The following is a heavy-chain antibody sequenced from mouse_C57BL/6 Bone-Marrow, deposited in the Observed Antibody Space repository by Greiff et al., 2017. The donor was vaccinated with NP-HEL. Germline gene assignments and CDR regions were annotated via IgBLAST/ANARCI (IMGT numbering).Heavy chain of an antibody. CDR3: ARSLRSDWYFDV. Sequence: DVKLQESGPELVKPGASVKMSCKASGYTFTDYNMHWVKQSHGKSLEWIGYINPNNGGTSYNQKFKGKATLTVNKSSSTAYMELRSLTSEDSAVYYCARSLRSDWYFDVWGTGTTVTVSS. D-gene: IGHD1-1*01. V-gene: IGHV1-22*01. CDR1: GYTFTDYN. J-gene: IGHJ1*03. CDR2: INPNNGGT.